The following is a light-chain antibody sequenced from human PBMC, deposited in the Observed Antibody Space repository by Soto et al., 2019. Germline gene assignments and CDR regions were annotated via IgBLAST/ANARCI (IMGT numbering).Light chain of an antibody. Sequence: EIVLTQSPGTLSLSPGERATLSCRASQSVDSSYLSWYQHKPGQAPRLLIYATFSRATGIPDRFSGSGSGTEFTLTISRLEPEDFAVYYCQRYGASSFTFGQGTNLEIK. V-gene: IGKV3-20*01. CDR1: QSVDSSY. J-gene: IGKJ2*01. CDR3: QRYGASSFT. CDR2: ATF.